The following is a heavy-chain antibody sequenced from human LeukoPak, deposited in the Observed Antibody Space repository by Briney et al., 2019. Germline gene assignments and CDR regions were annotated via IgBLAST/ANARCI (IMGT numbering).Heavy chain of an antibody. D-gene: IGHD5-18*01. V-gene: IGHV4-34*01. CDR2: INHSGST. J-gene: IGHJ4*02. CDR1: GGSFSGYY. CDR3: ARASVDTATGFDY. Sequence: PSETLSLTCAVYGGSFSGYYWSWIRQPPGKGLEWIGEINHSGSTNYNPSLKSRVTISVDTSKNQFSLKLSSVTAADTAVYYCARASVDTATGFDYWGQGTLVTVSS.